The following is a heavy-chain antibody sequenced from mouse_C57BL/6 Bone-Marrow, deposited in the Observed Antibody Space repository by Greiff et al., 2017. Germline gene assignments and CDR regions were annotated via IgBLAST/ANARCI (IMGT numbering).Heavy chain of an antibody. V-gene: IGHV7-3*01. CDR1: GFTFTDYY. CDR3: ARSPDYPNAMDY. CDR2: IRNKANGYTT. D-gene: IGHD2-4*01. Sequence: EVQGVESGGGLVQPGGSLSLSCAASGFTFTDYYMSWVRQPPGKALEWLGFIRNKANGYTTEYSASVKGRFTISRDNSQSILYLQMNALRAEDSATYYCARSPDYPNAMDYWGQGTSVTVSS. J-gene: IGHJ4*01.